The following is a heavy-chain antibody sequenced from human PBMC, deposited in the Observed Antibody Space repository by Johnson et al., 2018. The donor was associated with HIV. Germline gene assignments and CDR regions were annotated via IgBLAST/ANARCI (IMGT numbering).Heavy chain of an antibody. CDR3: ARQHNYDSSGQGGGLDI. D-gene: IGHD3-22*01. CDR1: GFTFSDYY. V-gene: IGHV3-11*01. J-gene: IGHJ3*02. Sequence: QVQLVESGGALVKPGGSLRLSCAASGFTFSDYYMSWIRQAPGKGLEWVSHISRSGRSTYSADSVKVRFTISRDTAKNSVYLQMNSLRAEDTALYYCARQHNYDSSGQGGGLDIWGQGTMVTVSS. CDR2: ISRSGRST.